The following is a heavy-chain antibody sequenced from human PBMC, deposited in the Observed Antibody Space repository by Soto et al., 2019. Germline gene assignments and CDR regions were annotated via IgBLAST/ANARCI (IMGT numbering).Heavy chain of an antibody. CDR1: GGIFSTYA. V-gene: IGHV1-69*01. CDR2: IIPIFGTP. CDR3: ARDRDDYGSGNYYNRIDF. Sequence: QVQLVQSGAEVKKPGSSVKVSCKASGGIFSTYAISWLRQAPGQGLEWMGGIIPIFGTPNYAQRFQGRVTITADESPSTAYMELSRLRSEDTAVYCCARDRDDYGSGNYYNRIDFWGQGTLVTVSS. D-gene: IGHD3-10*01. J-gene: IGHJ4*02.